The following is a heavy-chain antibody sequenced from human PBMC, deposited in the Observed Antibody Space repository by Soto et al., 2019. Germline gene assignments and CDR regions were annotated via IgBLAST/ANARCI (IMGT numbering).Heavy chain of an antibody. Sequence: TLSLTCTVSGGSISSYYWSWIRQPPGKGLEWIGYIYYSGSTYYNPSLKSRVTISVDTSKNQFSLKLSSVTAADTAVYYCARDLVSGPFDYWGQGTLVTVSS. V-gene: IGHV4-30-4*08. CDR1: GGSISSYY. CDR3: ARDLVSGPFDY. CDR2: IYYSGST. J-gene: IGHJ4*02. D-gene: IGHD3-16*01.